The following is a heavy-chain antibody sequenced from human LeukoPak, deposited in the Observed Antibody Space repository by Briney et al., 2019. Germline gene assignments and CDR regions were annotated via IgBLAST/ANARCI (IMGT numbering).Heavy chain of an antibody. V-gene: IGHV3-23*01. J-gene: IGHJ4*02. CDR2: ISGSGVSGGNT. D-gene: IGHD2-2*01. Sequence: GGSLRLSCGASGFTFSSYAMSWVRQAPGKGLEWVSNISGSGVSGGNTYYADSVKGRFTISRDNSKNTLYLQMNSLRAEDTAVYYCAKADCSSTSCYGDYWGQGTLVTVSS. CDR1: GFTFSSYA. CDR3: AKADCSSTSCYGDY.